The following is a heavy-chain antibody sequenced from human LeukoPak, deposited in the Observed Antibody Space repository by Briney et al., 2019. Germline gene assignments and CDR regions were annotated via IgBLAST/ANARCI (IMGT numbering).Heavy chain of an antibody. J-gene: IGHJ3*02. CDR3: AKTSGSHDAFDI. V-gene: IGHV3-23*01. D-gene: IGHD1-26*01. Sequence: GGSLRLSCAASGFTFSSYAMSWVRQAPGKGLEWVSAISGSGGSTYYADSVKGRFTISRDNPKNTLYPQMNSLRAEDTAVYYCAKTSGSHDAFDIWGQGTMVTVSS. CDR1: GFTFSSYA. CDR2: ISGSGGST.